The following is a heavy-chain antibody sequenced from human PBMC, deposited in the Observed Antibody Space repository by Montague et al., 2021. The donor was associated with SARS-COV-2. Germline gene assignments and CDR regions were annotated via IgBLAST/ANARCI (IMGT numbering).Heavy chain of an antibody. D-gene: IGHD5-24*01. J-gene: IGHJ5*02. V-gene: IGHV4-59*01. Sequence: SETLSLTCSDSGGSISSDYWSWIRQSPGKGLEWIGYIYYRGTTNYNPSLKSRVTFSVDTSKNQFSLKLISVTAADTAMYFCAREDRWNWFDPWGQGVLVTVSS. CDR1: GGSISSDY. CDR2: IYYRGTT. CDR3: AREDRWNWFDP.